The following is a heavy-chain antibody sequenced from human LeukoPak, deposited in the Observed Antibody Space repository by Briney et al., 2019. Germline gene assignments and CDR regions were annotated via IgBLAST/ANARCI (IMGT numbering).Heavy chain of an antibody. CDR2: LGTAGDT. Sequence: GGSLRLSCAASGFTFSSYDMHWVRQVTGKGLEWVSALGTAGDTYYPGSVKGRFTISRENAKNSLYLQMNSLRAGDTAVYYCARVASGWYFDYWGQGTLVTVSS. D-gene: IGHD6-19*01. CDR1: GFTFSSYD. V-gene: IGHV3-13*01. J-gene: IGHJ4*02. CDR3: ARVASGWYFDY.